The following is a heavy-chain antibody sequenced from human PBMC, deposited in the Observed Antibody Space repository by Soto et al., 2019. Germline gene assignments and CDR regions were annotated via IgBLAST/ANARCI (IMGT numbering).Heavy chain of an antibody. Sequence: SETLPLTCAVSGGSISSGHYPWTWTRQPPGKGPEWIGYIYPGGNTYYSPSLKSRVTISVDTSKNQFSLKLSSVTAADTAVDYCARHVSRSNGLWWFGPWGQGTLVTVSS. CDR3: ARHVSRSNGLWWFGP. CDR1: GGSISSGHYP. V-gene: IGHV4-30-2*03. CDR2: IYPGGNT. J-gene: IGHJ5*02.